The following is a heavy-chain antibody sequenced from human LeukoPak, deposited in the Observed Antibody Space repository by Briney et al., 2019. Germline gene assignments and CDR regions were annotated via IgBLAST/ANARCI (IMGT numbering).Heavy chain of an antibody. CDR2: SDPEDGET. Sequence: ASVKVSCKVSGYTLTELSMHWVRQAPGKGLEWMGGSDPEDGETIYAQKFQGRVTMTEDTSTDTAYMELSSLRSEDTAVYYCAGQWLVQYAFDIWGQGTMVTVSS. CDR1: GYTLTELS. CDR3: AGQWLVQYAFDI. D-gene: IGHD6-19*01. V-gene: IGHV1-24*01. J-gene: IGHJ3*02.